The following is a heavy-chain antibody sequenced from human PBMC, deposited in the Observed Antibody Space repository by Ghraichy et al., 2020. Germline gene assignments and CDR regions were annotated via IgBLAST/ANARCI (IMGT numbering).Heavy chain of an antibody. CDR3: ARQHYYGSGSYYRDY. V-gene: IGHV4-39*01. Sequence: SETLSLTCTVSGGSISSSSYYWGWIRQPPGKGLEWIGSIYYSGSTYYNPSLKSRVTISVDTSKNQFSLKLSSVTAADTAVYYCARQHYYGSGSYYRDYWGQGTLVTVSS. CDR2: IYYSGST. D-gene: IGHD3-10*01. CDR1: GGSISSSSYY. J-gene: IGHJ4*02.